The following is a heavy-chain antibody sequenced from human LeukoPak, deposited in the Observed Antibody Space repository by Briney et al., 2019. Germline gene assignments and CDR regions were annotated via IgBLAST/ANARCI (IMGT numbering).Heavy chain of an antibody. CDR3: GRGVQSFDP. CDR1: GYNFRAYY. CDR2: IRPMTGDT. Sequence: ASVKVSCKASGYNFRAYYIHWVRQAPGQGLEWLGYIRPMTGDTNYAQKFQDRDTFSMDTSTDTAYMELRSLRSDDTAFYYCGRGVQSFDPWGQGTLVTVSS. J-gene: IGHJ5*02. V-gene: IGHV1-2*02.